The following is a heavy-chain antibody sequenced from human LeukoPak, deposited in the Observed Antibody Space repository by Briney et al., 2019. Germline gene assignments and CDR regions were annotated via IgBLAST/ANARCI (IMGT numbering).Heavy chain of an antibody. D-gene: IGHD2-2*01. V-gene: IGHV1-2*02. CDR2: INPNSGGT. CDR1: GYTFTGYY. CDR3: ARDKGYCSSTSCLVLDY. J-gene: IGHJ4*02. Sequence: ASVKVSCKGSGYTFTGYYMHWVRQAPGQGLEWMGWINPNSGGTNYAQKFQGRVTMTRDTSISTAYMELSRLRSDDTAVYYCARDKGYCSSTSCLVLDYWGQGTLVTVSS.